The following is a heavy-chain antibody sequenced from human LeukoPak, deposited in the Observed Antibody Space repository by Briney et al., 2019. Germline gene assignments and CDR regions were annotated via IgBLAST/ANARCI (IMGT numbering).Heavy chain of an antibody. CDR1: GFTFSSYA. CDR2: ISYDGSNK. CDR3: ARDPRDCSSTSCYGDNWFDP. D-gene: IGHD2-2*01. Sequence: GRSLRLSCAASGFTFSSYAMHWVRQAPGKGLEWVAVISYDGSNKYYADSVKGRFTISRDNSKNTLYLQMNSLRAEDTAVYYCARDPRDCSSTSCYGDNWFDPWGQGTLVTVSS. J-gene: IGHJ5*02. V-gene: IGHV3-30*04.